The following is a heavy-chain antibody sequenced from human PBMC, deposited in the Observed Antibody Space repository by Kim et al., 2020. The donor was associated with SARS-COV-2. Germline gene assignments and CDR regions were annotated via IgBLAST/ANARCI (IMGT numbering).Heavy chain of an antibody. V-gene: IGHV6-1*01. CDR1: GDSVSSNSAA. CDR3: AREPNYYDSSGYSHNWFDP. J-gene: IGHJ5*02. D-gene: IGHD3-22*01. Sequence: SQTLSLTCAISGDSVSSNSAAWNWIRQSPSRGLEWLGRTYYRSKWYNDYAVSVKSRITINPDTSKNQFSLQLNSVTPEDTAVYYCAREPNYYDSSGYSHNWFDPWGQGTLVTVSS. CDR2: TYYRSKWYN.